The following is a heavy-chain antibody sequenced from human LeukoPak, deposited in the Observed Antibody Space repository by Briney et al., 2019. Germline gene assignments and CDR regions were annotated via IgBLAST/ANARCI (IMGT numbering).Heavy chain of an antibody. J-gene: IGHJ4*02. D-gene: IGHD4-17*01. CDR1: GFTFSSYG. Sequence: GGSLRLSCAASGFTFSSYGMHWVRQAPGRGLEWVAFIRYDGSDKYYADSVKGRFTISRDSSKNTLYLRMNSLRAEDTAVYYCAKDLTTVTTQGDYWGQRTLVTVSS. CDR3: AKDLTTVTTQGDY. V-gene: IGHV3-30*02. CDR2: IRYDGSDK.